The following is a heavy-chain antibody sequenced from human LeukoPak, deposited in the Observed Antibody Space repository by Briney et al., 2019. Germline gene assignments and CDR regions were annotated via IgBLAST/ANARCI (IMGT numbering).Heavy chain of an antibody. CDR1: GFTFSSYS. CDR2: ISSSSSYI. CDR3: SRDKNQDSIGVVTGIFNWFDP. V-gene: IGHV3-21*01. Sequence: GGSLRLSCAASGFTFSSYSMNWVRQAPGKGLEWVSSISSSSSYIYYADSVKGRFTISRDNAKNSLYLQMNSLRAEDTAVYYLSRDKNQDSIGVVTGIFNWFDPWGQGTLGTVSS. J-gene: IGHJ5*01. D-gene: IGHD2-21*02.